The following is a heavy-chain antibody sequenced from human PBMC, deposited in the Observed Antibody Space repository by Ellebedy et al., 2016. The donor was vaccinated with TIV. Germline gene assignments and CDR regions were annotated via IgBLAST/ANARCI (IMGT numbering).Heavy chain of an antibody. Sequence: SETLSLTCTVSGDSITNYYWNWIRQPPGKGLEWIAYIFSTGSTNYNPSLNSRVTISVDTSKSQLSLRLNSVTAADTATYYCARLRSVSSRFYFDYWGQGALVTVSS. CDR2: IFSTGST. CDR1: GDSITNYY. D-gene: IGHD5/OR15-5a*01. J-gene: IGHJ4*02. V-gene: IGHV4-59*01. CDR3: ARLRSVSSRFYFDY.